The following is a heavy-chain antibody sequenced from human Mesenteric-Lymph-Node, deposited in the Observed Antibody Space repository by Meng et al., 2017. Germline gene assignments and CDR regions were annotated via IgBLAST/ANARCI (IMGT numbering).Heavy chain of an antibody. CDR3: ARREAGLGELLKY. V-gene: IGHV7-4-1*02. D-gene: IGHD3-10*01. CDR2: INTNTGNP. CDR1: GYTFTSYA. J-gene: IGHJ4*02. Sequence: QVQRGQAGSEVKKPGASVKGACKASGYTFTSYAMNWVRQAPGQGLEWMGWINTNTGNPTYAQGFTGRFVFSLDTSVSTAYLQISSLKTEDTAVYYCARREAGLGELLKYWGQGTLVTVSS.